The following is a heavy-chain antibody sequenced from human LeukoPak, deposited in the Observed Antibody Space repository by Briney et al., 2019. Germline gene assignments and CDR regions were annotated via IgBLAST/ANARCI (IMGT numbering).Heavy chain of an antibody. CDR2: INPYNGNT. CDR3: ARDYYDILTGYYNFDY. J-gene: IGHJ4*02. V-gene: IGHV1-18*01. D-gene: IGHD3-9*01. Sequence: ASVKVSCKASGYTFTSYGISWVRQAPGQGLEWMGWINPYNGNTNYVQKLQGRVTMTTDTSTSTAYMELRSLRSDDTAVYYCARDYYDILTGYYNFDYWGQGTLVTVSS. CDR1: GYTFTSYG.